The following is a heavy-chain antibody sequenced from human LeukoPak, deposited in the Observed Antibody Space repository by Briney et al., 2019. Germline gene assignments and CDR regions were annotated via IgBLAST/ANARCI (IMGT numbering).Heavy chain of an antibody. Sequence: SETLSLTCTVSGGSISGYYWSWIRQPPGKGLEWIGYIYYSGTNYNPSLKSRVTISVDTSKNQFSLKLSSVTAADTAVYYCARSGWLRSYYYYYMDVWGKGTTVTVSS. CDR1: GGSISGYY. V-gene: IGHV4-59*08. J-gene: IGHJ6*03. D-gene: IGHD5-12*01. CDR3: ARSGWLRSYYYYYMDV. CDR2: IYYSGT.